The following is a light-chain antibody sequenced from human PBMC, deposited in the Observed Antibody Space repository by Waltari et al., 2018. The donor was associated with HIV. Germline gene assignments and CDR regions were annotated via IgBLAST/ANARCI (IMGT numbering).Light chain of an antibody. V-gene: IGLV2-14*01. CDR1: SSNIGTSKY. CDR3: NSFTNSGTLE. CDR2: EVT. J-gene: IGLJ3*02. Sequence: SALTQPASVSGSPGQSITISCTGASSNIGTSKYVSWYLQRPGKAPQIIIYEVTTRPSGVSYRFSGSKSGNTASLTISRLQPEDEAVYFCNSFTNSGTLEFGGGTKLTVL.